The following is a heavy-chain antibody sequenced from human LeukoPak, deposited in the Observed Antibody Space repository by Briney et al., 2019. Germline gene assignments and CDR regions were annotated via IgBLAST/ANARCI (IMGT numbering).Heavy chain of an antibody. V-gene: IGHV4-38-2*01. Sequence: SETLSLTCAVSGYSISSGYYWGWIRQPPGKGLEWIGSIYHSGSTNYNPSLKSRVTISVDTSKNQFSLKLSSVTAADTAVYYCAGASYDSSGVHWGQGTLVTVSS. CDR3: AGASYDSSGVH. CDR1: GYSISSGYY. D-gene: IGHD3-22*01. CDR2: IYHSGST. J-gene: IGHJ4*02.